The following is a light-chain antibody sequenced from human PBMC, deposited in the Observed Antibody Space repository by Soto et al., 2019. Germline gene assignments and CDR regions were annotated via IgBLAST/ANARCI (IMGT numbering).Light chain of an antibody. CDR3: QQYGGSPLVT. J-gene: IGKJ2*01. V-gene: IGKV3-20*01. CDR1: QSVSSSS. Sequence: EMVLTQSPGILSLSPGERATLSSSASQSVSSSSLAWYQQKPGQAPRLLVYGASSRATGIPDRFSGSGSGTVFTLTISRLEPEDFAVYYCQQYGGSPLVTFGQGTKLEIK. CDR2: GAS.